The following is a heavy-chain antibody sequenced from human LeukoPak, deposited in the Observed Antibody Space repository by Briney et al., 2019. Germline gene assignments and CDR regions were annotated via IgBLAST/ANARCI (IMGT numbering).Heavy chain of an antibody. V-gene: IGHV1-18*01. Sequence: ASVKVSCKASGYIFTSYGISWVRQAPGQGPEWMGWISAYNGNTNYAQKFQGRVTMTTDTSTSTAYMELRSLRSDDTAVYYCAREGGGAHTIVVLPAPDYWGQGTLVTVSS. CDR3: AREGGGAHTIVVLPAPDY. CDR2: ISAYNGNT. D-gene: IGHD2-2*01. CDR1: GYIFTSYG. J-gene: IGHJ4*02.